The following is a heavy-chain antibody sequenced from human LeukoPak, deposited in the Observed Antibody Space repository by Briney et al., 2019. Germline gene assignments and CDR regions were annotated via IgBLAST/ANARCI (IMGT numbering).Heavy chain of an antibody. J-gene: IGHJ4*02. CDR1: GFTFGDYA. CDR3: TRVSSTSCY. D-gene: IGHD2-2*01. V-gene: IGHV3-49*04. CDR2: IRSKAYGGTT. Sequence: GGSLRLSCTASGFTFGDYAMSWVRQAPGKGLEWVGFIRSKAYGGTTEYAASVKGRFTISRDDSKSIAYLQMNSLKTEDTAVYYCTRVSSTSCYWGQGTLVTVSS.